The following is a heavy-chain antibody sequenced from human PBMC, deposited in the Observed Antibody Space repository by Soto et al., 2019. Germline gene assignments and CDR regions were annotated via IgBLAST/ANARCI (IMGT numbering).Heavy chain of an antibody. CDR1: GYSFTSYW. D-gene: IGHD3-10*01. Sequence: GESLKISCKGSGYSFTSYWISWVRQMPGKGLEWMGRIDPSDSYTNYSPSFQGHVTISADKSISTAYLQWSSLKASDTAMYYCASGFGELLPYYYYYGMDVWGQGTTVTVSS. CDR3: ASGFGELLPYYYYYGMDV. CDR2: IDPSDSYT. J-gene: IGHJ6*02. V-gene: IGHV5-10-1*01.